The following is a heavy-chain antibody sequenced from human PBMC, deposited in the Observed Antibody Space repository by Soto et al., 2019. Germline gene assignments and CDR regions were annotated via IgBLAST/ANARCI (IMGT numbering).Heavy chain of an antibody. V-gene: IGHV4-30-4*01. D-gene: IGHD1-1*01. J-gene: IGHJ4*02. CDR3: ARDRSNLPDFFDF. CDR1: GGSISSDDHY. CDR2: IYYTGST. Sequence: PSETLSLTCTASGGSISSDDHYWTWIRQPPGKGLEWIGYIYYTGSTNYNPSLKSRVTISMDTSKNQFSLKVNSVTAADTAVYYCARDRSNLPDFFDFWGQGTLVTVSS.